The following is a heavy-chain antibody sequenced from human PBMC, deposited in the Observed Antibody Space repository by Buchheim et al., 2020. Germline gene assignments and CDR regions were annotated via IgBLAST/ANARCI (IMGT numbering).Heavy chain of an antibody. CDR1: GFPFSSYS. CDR3: ARETYYYDTSGYYHYYFDY. Sequence: EVQLVESGGGLVKPGGSLRLSCAASGFPFSSYSMNWVRQAPGKGLEWVSSISSSSRYIHYADSVKGRFYISRDKAKNSMYLQMNSLRAEDTAVYYCARETYYYDTSGYYHYYFDYWGQGTL. J-gene: IGHJ4*02. CDR2: ISSSSRYI. V-gene: IGHV3-21*01. D-gene: IGHD3-22*01.